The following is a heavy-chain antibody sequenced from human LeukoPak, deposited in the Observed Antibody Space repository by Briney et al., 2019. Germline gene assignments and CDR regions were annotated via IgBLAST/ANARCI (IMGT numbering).Heavy chain of an antibody. J-gene: IGHJ4*02. CDR2: ISYDGSNK. CDR1: GFTFSSYA. D-gene: IGHD6-13*01. Sequence: GGSLRLSCAASGFTFSSYAMHWVRQAPGKGLEWVAVISYDGSNKYYADSVKGRFTISRDNSKNTLYLQMNSLRAEDTAVYYCAKDHQLSSWYLDYWGQGTLVTVSS. V-gene: IGHV3-30-3*01. CDR3: AKDHQLSSWYLDY.